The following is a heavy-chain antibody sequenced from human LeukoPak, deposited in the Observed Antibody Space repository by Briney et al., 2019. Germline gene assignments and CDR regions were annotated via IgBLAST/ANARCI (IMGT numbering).Heavy chain of an antibody. CDR2: IWYDGSNK. V-gene: IGHV3-33*01. J-gene: IGHJ3*02. CDR1: GFTSSSYG. D-gene: IGHD3-3*01. CDR3: GRDVHDFWSGSSVAFDI. Sequence: PGGCLRLSCAASGFTSSSYGMHWVRQAPGKGLEWVAVIWYDGSNKYYADPVQARFSISKDNSKNTLDLQMNSLRAEDTAVYYCGRDVHDFWSGSSVAFDIWGQGTMVTVPT.